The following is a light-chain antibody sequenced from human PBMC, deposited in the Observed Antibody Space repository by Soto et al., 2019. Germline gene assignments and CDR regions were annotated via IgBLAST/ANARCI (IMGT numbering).Light chain of an antibody. CDR1: SSNIGAGYD. V-gene: IGLV1-40*01. CDR2: GTT. Sequence: QSVLTQTPSVSGAPGQRVTIPCTGRSSNIGAGYDVHWYQHLPGTAPKLLIYGTTNRPSGVPDRFSGSKSGISGSLAITGLQAEDEADYYCHSYDSSLSASVFGAGTKVTVL. J-gene: IGLJ1*01. CDR3: HSYDSSLSASV.